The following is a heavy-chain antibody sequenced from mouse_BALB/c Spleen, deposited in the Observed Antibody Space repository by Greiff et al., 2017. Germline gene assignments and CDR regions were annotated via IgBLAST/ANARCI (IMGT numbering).Heavy chain of an antibody. CDR1: GFTFSNYW. J-gene: IGHJ4*01. D-gene: IGHD1-1*01. CDR3: TRALYASYAMDY. V-gene: IGHV6-6*02. CDR2: IRLKSNNYAT. Sequence: EVKLEESGGGLVQPGGSMKLSCVASGFTFSNYWMNWVRQSPEKGLEWVAEIRLKSNNYATHYAESVKGRFTISRDDSKSSVYLQMNNLRAEDTGIYYCTRALYASYAMDYWGQGTSVTVSS.